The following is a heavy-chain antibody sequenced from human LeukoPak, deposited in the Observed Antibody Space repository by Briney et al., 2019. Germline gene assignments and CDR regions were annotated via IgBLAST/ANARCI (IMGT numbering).Heavy chain of an antibody. V-gene: IGHV1-18*01. J-gene: IGHJ4*02. CDR1: GHTFTSYG. CDR2: ISAYNGNT. CDR3: ARVTRPYYYDSSGSYFDY. D-gene: IGHD3-22*01. Sequence: GASVKVSCTASGHTFTSYGISWVRQAPGQGLEWMGWISAYNGNTNYAQKLQGRVTMTTDTSTSTAYMELRSLRSDDTAVYYCARVTRPYYYDSSGSYFDYWGQGTLVTVSS.